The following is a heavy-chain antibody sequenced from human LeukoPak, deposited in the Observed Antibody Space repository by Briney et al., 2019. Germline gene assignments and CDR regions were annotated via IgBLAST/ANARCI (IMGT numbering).Heavy chain of an antibody. CDR3: ARHSAMDV. Sequence: SETLSLTCTVSGGSISSGSYYWSWIRQPAGKGLEWIGRTYTSGSTNYNPSLKSRVTISVDTSKNQFSLKLSSVTAADTAVYYCARHSAMDVWGKGTTVTVSS. V-gene: IGHV4-61*02. J-gene: IGHJ6*04. CDR1: GGSISSGSYY. D-gene: IGHD3-10*01. CDR2: TYTSGST.